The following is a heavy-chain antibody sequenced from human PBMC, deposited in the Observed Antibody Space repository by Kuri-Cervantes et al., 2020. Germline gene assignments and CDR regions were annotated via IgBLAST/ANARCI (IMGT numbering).Heavy chain of an antibody. D-gene: IGHD1-26*01. CDR3: ARGSSGSYYMQYFHH. Sequence: SETLSLTCAVYGGSFSGYYWSWTRQPPGKGLEWIGEINHRGSTNYNPSLKSRVTISVDTSKNQFSLKQTSVTAADTAVYYCARGSSGSYYMQYFHHWGQGTLVTVSS. J-gene: IGHJ1*01. CDR2: INHRGST. CDR1: GGSFSGYY. V-gene: IGHV4-34*01.